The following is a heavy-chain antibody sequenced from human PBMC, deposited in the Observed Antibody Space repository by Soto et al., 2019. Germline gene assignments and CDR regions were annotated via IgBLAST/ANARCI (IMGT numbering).Heavy chain of an antibody. CDR1: GCNFVGYG. D-gene: IGHD2-15*01. V-gene: IGHV3-33*01. CDR3: ARDIYPVVVAATRGSPGY. Sequence: PWVSQRLSCAAFGCNFVGYGVHCIRKAPGKGLEWVAVIWYDGSNRYYADSVKGRFTISRDNSKNTLYLQMNSLRAEDTAVYYCARDIYPVVVAATRGSPGYWGQGTLVTSPQ. J-gene: IGHJ4*02. CDR2: IWYDGSNR.